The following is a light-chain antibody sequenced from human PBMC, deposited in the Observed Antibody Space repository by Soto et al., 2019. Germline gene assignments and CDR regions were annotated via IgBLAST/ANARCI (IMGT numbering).Light chain of an antibody. J-gene: IGKJ4*01. CDR3: QQYGSSPPLT. CDR1: QSVSTSN. CDR2: GAS. V-gene: IGKV3-20*01. Sequence: EIVLTQSPGTLSLSPGERATLSCRASQSVSTSNLAWYQQKPGQAPMLLIYGASSRATGIPDRFSGSGSGTDFTLTISRLEPEDFAVYYCQQYGSSPPLTFGGGTKVEIK.